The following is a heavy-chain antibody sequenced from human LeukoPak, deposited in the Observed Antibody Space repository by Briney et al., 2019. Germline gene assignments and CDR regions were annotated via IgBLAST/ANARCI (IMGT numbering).Heavy chain of an antibody. CDR3: ARDPSYYMDV. CDR1: GFTFSSYA. Sequence: GGSLRLSCAAPGFTFSSYAMHWVRQAPGKGLEWVAVISYDGSNKYYADSVKGRFTISRDNSKNTLYLQMNSLRAEDTAVYYCARDPSYYMDVWGKGTTVTVSS. V-gene: IGHV3-30*04. J-gene: IGHJ6*03. CDR2: ISYDGSNK.